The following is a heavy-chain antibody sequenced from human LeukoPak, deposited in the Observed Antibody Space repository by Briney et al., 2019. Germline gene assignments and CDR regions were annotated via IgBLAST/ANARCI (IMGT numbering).Heavy chain of an antibody. V-gene: IGHV3-23*01. CDR3: VRRGGSDGWGAFDI. J-gene: IGHJ3*02. Sequence: GGSLRLSCAASEFTFSDYVMNWVRQAPGKGLEWVSSIRQSGDITYYADSVKGRFTISRDNSKNTLSLQMNSLSREDTAIYYCVRRGGSDGWGAFDIWGQGTVVTVSS. D-gene: IGHD5-24*01. CDR2: IRQSGDIT. CDR1: EFTFSDYV.